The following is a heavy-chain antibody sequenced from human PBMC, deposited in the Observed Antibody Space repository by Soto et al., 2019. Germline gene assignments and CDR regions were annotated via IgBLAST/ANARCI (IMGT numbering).Heavy chain of an antibody. D-gene: IGHD2-15*01. V-gene: IGHV4-31*01. J-gene: IGHJ4*02. CDR2: IYYSGST. CDR1: GGSITSGGYY. CDR3: ARPGKRSILGYYFDY. Sequence: QVQLQESGPGLVKPSQTLSLTCTVSGGSITSGGYYWSWIRQHPGKGLEWIGYIYYSGSTYYNPSLKRLVTISVDTSKNQSSLKLSSVPAADTAVYYWARPGKRSILGYYFDYGGQGTLVTVSS.